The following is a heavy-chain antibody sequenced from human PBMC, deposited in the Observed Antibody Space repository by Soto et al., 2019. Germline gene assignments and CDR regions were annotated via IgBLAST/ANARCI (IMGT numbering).Heavy chain of an antibody. D-gene: IGHD3-16*01. V-gene: IGHV3-21*01. J-gene: IGHJ4*02. CDR3: ARERGSGYFDY. Sequence: EVQLVESGGGLVKPGGSLRLSCAASGLTFSIYTINWVRQAPGKGLEWVSSISSSSRYIYYADSVKGRFTISRDNAMNSLYLQMNSLRAEDTAVYSCARERGSGYFDYWGQGTLVTVSS. CDR1: GLTFSIYT. CDR2: ISSSSRYI.